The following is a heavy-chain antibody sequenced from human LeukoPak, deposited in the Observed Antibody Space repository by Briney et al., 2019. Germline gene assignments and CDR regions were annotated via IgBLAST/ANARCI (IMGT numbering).Heavy chain of an antibody. CDR3: ALGGLQLWLWGFDY. Sequence: PGGSLRLSCAASGFTFGTYGIHWVRQAPGKGLEWVAFIQNDGSNKYYADSVKGRFTISRDNSKNTVYLQMNSLRAADTAVYYCALGGLQLWLWGFDYWGQGTLVTVSS. V-gene: IGHV3-30*02. CDR1: GFTFGTYG. CDR2: IQNDGSNK. J-gene: IGHJ4*02. D-gene: IGHD5-18*01.